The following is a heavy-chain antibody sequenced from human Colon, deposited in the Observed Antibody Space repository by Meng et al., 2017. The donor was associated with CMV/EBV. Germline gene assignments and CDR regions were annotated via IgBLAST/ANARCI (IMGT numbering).Heavy chain of an antibody. V-gene: IGHV3-48*03. CDR1: GFTFSSYE. Sequence: GESLKISCAASGFTFSSYEMNWVRQAPGKGLEWVSYISSSATIIYYADSVKGRFTISRDNAKNSLYLQMNRLRADDTGGYYCARTSHYYYGMDVWGQGTTVTVSS. J-gene: IGHJ6*02. CDR2: ISSSATII. CDR3: ARTSHYYYGMDV.